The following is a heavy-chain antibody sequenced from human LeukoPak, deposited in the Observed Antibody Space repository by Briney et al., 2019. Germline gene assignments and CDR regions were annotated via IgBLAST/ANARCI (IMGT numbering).Heavy chain of an antibody. D-gene: IGHD2-8*01. CDR2: IYYSGST. CDR1: GGSISSGGYY. V-gene: IGHV4-31*03. Sequence: PSETLSLTCTVPGGSISSGGYYWSWIRQHPGKGLEWIGYIYYSGSTYYNPSLKSRVTISVDTSKNQFSLKLSSVTAADTAVYYCARQIGLIVLIGPWGQGTLVTVSS. CDR3: ARQIGLIVLIGP. J-gene: IGHJ5*02.